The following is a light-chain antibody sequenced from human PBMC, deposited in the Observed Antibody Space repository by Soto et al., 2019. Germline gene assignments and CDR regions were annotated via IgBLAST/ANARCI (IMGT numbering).Light chain of an antibody. CDR3: QRYDISPFP. CDR2: GAS. V-gene: IGKV3-20*01. J-gene: IGKJ2*01. CDR1: QSVSSTY. Sequence: EIVLTQSPGTLSLSPGERATLSCRASQSVSSTYLAWYQQKPGQAPRLLIYGASSRATGIPDRFSGSGSGTDFSLTISRLEHEDFAVYYCQRYDISPFPFGQGTKLEIK.